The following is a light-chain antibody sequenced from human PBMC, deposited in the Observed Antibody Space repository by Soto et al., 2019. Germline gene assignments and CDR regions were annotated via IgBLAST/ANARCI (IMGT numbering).Light chain of an antibody. J-gene: IGKJ5*01. CDR1: QSVSTN. CDR2: GAS. CDR3: QEYSSSPS. Sequence: EIVMTQSPTTLSVPPGERATLSCRASQSVSTNLAWYQQKPGQVPSLLIYGASTRASGIPARLSGSGSGAEFSVNIGSLQSEEFAVDYCQEYSSSPSVGRGTRLVIK. V-gene: IGKV3-15*01.